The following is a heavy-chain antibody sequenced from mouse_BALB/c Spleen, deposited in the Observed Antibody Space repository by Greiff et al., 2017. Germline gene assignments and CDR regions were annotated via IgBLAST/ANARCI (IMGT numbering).Heavy chain of an antibody. J-gene: IGHJ2*01. V-gene: IGHV14-3*02. Sequence: VQLQQSGAELVKPGASVKLSCTASGFNIKDTYMHWVKQRPEQGLEWIGRIDPANGNTKYDPKFQGKATITADTSSNTAYLQLSSLTSEDTAVYYCARQLGLRRYFDYWGQGTTLTVSS. D-gene: IGHD3-1*01. CDR1: GFNIKDTY. CDR2: IDPANGNT. CDR3: ARQLGLRRYFDY.